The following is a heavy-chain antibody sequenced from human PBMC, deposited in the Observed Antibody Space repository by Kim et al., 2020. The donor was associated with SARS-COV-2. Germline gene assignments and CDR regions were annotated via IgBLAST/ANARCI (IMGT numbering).Heavy chain of an antibody. V-gene: IGHV4-34*01. D-gene: IGHD2-2*01. J-gene: IGHJ6*02. CDR3: ARGTAARVEAAHGMDV. Sequence: SLKSRVTISVDTSKNQFSLKLSSVTAADTAVYYCARGTAARVEAAHGMDVWGQGTTVTVSS.